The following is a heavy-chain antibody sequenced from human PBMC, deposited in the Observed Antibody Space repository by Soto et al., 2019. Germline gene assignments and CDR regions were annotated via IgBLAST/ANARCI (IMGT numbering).Heavy chain of an antibody. Sequence: EVQLVESGGHMVQPGRSLRLSCTASGFTFGDNAMSWFRQAPGGGLEWVGFIRSRAYGGTTEYAASVKGRFTISRDDSKSSAYLQMNSLKTEDTALYYCTRGWIFGPLINWFDPWGQGTVVTVSS. V-gene: IGHV3-49*03. CDR3: TRGWIFGPLINWFDP. CDR2: IRSRAYGGTT. J-gene: IGHJ5*02. D-gene: IGHD3-3*01. CDR1: GFTFGDNA.